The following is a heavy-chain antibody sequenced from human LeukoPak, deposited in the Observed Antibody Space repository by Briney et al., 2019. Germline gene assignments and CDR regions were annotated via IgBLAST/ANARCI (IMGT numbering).Heavy chain of an antibody. V-gene: IGHV1-18*01. J-gene: IGHJ5*02. Sequence: ASVKVSCKASGYTFSSYGITWVRQAPGQGLEWMGWIDGHNDNAKYAQIVQGRVTMTTDTSTSTAYMELRSLRSDDTAVYYCARTNYNILTDYYNGDNWFDLWGQGTLVTVSS. CDR3: ARTNYNILTDYYNGDNWFDL. CDR2: IDGHNDNA. CDR1: GYTFSSYG. D-gene: IGHD3-9*01.